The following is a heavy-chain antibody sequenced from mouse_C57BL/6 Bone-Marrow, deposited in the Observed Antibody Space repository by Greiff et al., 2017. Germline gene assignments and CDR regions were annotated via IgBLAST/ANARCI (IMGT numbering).Heavy chain of an antibody. Sequence: VQLVESGAELARPGASVKLSCKASGYTFTSYGISWVKQRTGQGLEWIGEIYPRSGNTYYNEKFKGKATLTADKSSSTAYMELRSLTSEDSAVYFCARWGITTVVGHYYAMDYWGQGTSVTVSS. J-gene: IGHJ4*01. V-gene: IGHV1-81*01. CDR2: IYPRSGNT. CDR1: GYTFTSYG. D-gene: IGHD1-1*01. CDR3: ARWGITTVVGHYYAMDY.